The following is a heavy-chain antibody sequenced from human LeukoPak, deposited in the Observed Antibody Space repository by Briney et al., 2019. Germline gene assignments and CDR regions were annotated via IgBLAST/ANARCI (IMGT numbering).Heavy chain of an antibody. Sequence: SETLSLTCTVSGGSISSSSYYWGWIRQPPGKGLEWIGSIYHSGSTNYNPSLKSRVTISVDKSKNQFSLKLSSVTAADTAVYYCAREHIAAAGISDAFDIWGQGTMVTVSS. V-gene: IGHV4-39*07. CDR3: AREHIAAAGISDAFDI. D-gene: IGHD6-13*01. CDR2: IYHSGST. J-gene: IGHJ3*02. CDR1: GGSISSSSYY.